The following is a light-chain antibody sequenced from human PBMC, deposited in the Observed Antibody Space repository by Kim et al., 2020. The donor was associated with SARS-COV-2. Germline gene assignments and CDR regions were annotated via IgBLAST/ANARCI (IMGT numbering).Light chain of an antibody. CDR2: EVF. Sequence: SLSPGERATLSCRASQGVGSYLAWYQQKPGQAPRLLIYEVFNRAPAIPARFSGSGSGTDFTLTISSLEAEDFAVYYCQQRTNWPTFGGGTKVDIK. J-gene: IGKJ4*01. V-gene: IGKV3-11*01. CDR1: QGVGSY. CDR3: QQRTNWPT.